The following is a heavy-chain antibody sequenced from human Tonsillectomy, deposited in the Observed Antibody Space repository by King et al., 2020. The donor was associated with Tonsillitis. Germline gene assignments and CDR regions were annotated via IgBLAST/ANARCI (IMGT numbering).Heavy chain of an antibody. Sequence: VQLVESGGGLVQPGGSLRLSCSASGFTFSSYAMHRVRQAPGKGLEYVSAISSNGGSTYYADSVKGRFTISRDNSKNTLYLQMSSLRAEDTAVYYCVKGGYGSGSYYNSFDYWGQGTLVTVSS. V-gene: IGHV3-64D*06. D-gene: IGHD3-10*01. J-gene: IGHJ4*02. CDR1: GFTFSSYA. CDR3: VKGGYGSGSYYNSFDY. CDR2: ISSNGGST.